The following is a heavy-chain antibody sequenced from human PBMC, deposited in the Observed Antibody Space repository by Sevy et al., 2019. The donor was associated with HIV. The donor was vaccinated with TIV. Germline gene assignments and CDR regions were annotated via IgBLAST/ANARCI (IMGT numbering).Heavy chain of an antibody. D-gene: IGHD6-19*01. CDR3: ARGGGNGWYYFDY. J-gene: IGHJ4*02. CDR2: IIPILGTV. V-gene: IGHV1-69*13. CDR1: GGTFSSYG. Sequence: SVKVSCKASGGTFSSYGISWVRQAPGQGLEWMGGIIPILGTVNYAQKFQGRVTITADESTKTAYMELCSLRSEDTAVYYCARGGGNGWYYFDYWGQETLVTVSS.